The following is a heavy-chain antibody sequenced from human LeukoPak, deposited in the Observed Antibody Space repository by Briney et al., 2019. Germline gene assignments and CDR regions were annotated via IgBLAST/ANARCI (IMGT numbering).Heavy chain of an antibody. V-gene: IGHV1-69*04. J-gene: IGHJ4*02. CDR3: ARDWSPEDIVVVVAATPPRCFDY. CDR1: GGTFSSYA. D-gene: IGHD2-15*01. CDR2: IIPILGIA. Sequence: SVKVSCKASGGTFSSYAISWVRQAPGQGLEWMGRIIPILGIANYAQKFQGRVTITADKSTSTAYMELSSLRSEDTAVYYCARDWSPEDIVVVVAATPPRCFDYWGQGTLVTVSS.